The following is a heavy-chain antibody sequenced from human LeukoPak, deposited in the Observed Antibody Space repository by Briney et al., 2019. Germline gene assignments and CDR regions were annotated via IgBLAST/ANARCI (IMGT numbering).Heavy chain of an antibody. CDR1: GGSFSGYY. D-gene: IGHD3-22*01. V-gene: IGHV4-34*01. J-gene: IGHJ4*02. CDR3: ARGEFTYYYDSSGPAGY. Sequence: SETLSLTCAVYGGSFSGYYWSWIRQPPGKGLGWIGEINRSGSTNYNPSLKSRVTISVDTSKNQFSLKLSSVTAADTAVYYCARGEFTYYYDSSGPAGYWGQGTLVTVSS. CDR2: INRSGST.